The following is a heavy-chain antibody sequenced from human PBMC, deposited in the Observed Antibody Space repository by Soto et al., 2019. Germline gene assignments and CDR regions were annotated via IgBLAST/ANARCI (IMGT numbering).Heavy chain of an antibody. D-gene: IGHD6-13*01. Sequence: PGESLKISCKGSGYRFTNYWIAWVRQRPGKGLEWMGIIYPGDSDTRYSPSFQGQVTISADKSISTAYLQWSSLKASDTAMYYCVRTDSSSWSIKIYYYYGMDVWGQGTTVTVSS. CDR2: IYPGDSDT. CDR3: VRTDSSSWSIKIYYYYGMDV. CDR1: GYRFTNYW. V-gene: IGHV5-51*01. J-gene: IGHJ6*02.